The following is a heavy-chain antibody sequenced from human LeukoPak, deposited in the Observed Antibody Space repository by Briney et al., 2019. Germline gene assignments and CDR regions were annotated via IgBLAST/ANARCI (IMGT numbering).Heavy chain of an antibody. V-gene: IGHV4-39*01. D-gene: IGHD5-18*01. Sequence: SETLSLTCTVSGDSISNIDYYWGWIRQPPGKGLEWIATIYYTGSTYYNPSLKSRVTISIDTSKNQFSLKLSSVTAADTAVYYCARHAWGYNNWFDPWGQGTLVTVSS. CDR1: GDSISNIDYY. CDR3: ARHAWGYNNWFDP. J-gene: IGHJ5*02. CDR2: IYYTGST.